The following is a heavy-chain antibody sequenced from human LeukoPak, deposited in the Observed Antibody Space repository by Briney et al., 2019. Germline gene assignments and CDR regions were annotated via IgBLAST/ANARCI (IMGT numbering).Heavy chain of an antibody. CDR2: ISGSGGST. Sequence: PGGSLRLSCAASEFTFSRYGMHWVRQAPGKGLEWVSAISGSGGSTYYADSVKGRFTISRDNSKNTLYLQMNSLRAEDTAVYYCAESKMATITIIDYWGQGTLVTVSS. D-gene: IGHD5-24*01. CDR1: EFTFSRYG. V-gene: IGHV3-23*01. CDR3: AESKMATITIIDY. J-gene: IGHJ4*02.